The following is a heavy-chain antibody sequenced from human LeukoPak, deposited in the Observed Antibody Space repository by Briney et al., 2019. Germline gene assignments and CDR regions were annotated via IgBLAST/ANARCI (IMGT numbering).Heavy chain of an antibody. CDR3: ALPREYDSSGYYLDY. V-gene: IGHV3-23*01. D-gene: IGHD3-22*01. J-gene: IGHJ4*02. CDR1: GFTFSNYA. Sequence: PGGSLRLSCAGSGFTFSNYAMSWVRQAPGKGLEGVSSISGGSASTFYADSVEGRFTISRDNSKNTLYLQMNSLRAEDTAVYYCALPREYDSSGYYLDYWGQGTLVTVSS. CDR2: ISGGSAST.